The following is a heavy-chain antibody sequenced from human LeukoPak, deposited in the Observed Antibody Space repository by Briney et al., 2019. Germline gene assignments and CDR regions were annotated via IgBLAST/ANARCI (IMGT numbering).Heavy chain of an antibody. D-gene: IGHD3-22*01. J-gene: IGHJ4*02. V-gene: IGHV4-59*12. CDR1: GGSISSYY. CDR3: ARMPGDGYYYDY. CDR2: IYYSGST. Sequence: SETLSLTCTVSGGSISSYYWSWIRQPPGKGLEWIGYIYYSGSTNYNPSLMSRVTISVDTSKNQFSLKLSSVTAADTAVYYCARMPGDGYYYDYWGQGTLVTVSS.